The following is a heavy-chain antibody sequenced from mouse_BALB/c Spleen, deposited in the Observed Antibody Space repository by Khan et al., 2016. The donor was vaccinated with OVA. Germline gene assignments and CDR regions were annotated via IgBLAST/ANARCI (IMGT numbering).Heavy chain of an antibody. D-gene: IGHD6-2*01. Sequence: QIQLVQSGPELKKPGETVKISCKASGFTFTNYGMNWAKQAPGKDLKWMGWINTYTGEPTYGDDFKGRFVLSLETSASTAYLQISNLINEDMATYFCARISSYWYSDFWGAGTTVTVSS. J-gene: IGHJ1*01. CDR1: GFTFTNYG. CDR3: ARISSYWYSDF. V-gene: IGHV9-1*02. CDR2: INTYTGEP.